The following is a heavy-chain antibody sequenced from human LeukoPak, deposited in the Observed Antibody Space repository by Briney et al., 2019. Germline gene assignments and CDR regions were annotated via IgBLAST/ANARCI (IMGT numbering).Heavy chain of an antibody. CDR3: ASGGMATTYY. D-gene: IGHD5-24*01. V-gene: IGHV3-48*03. CDR2: ISSSGTTI. Sequence: GGSLRLSCAASGFTFGNYAMSWVRQAPRKGLEWISYISSSGTTIYSADSVKGRFTISRDNAKNSLYLQMNSLRAEDTAVYFCASGGMATTYYWGQGTLVTVSS. CDR1: GFTFGNYA. J-gene: IGHJ4*02.